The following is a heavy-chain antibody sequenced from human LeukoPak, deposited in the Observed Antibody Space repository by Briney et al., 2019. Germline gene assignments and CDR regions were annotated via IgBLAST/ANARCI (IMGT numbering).Heavy chain of an antibody. CDR3: VRHLVRDAYDTHDAFDI. V-gene: IGHV5-51*01. D-gene: IGHD3-9*01. Sequence: GESLKISCKGSGYSFTSYWIGWVRQMPGKGLEWMGIIYPGDSDTRYSPSFQGQVTISADKSISTAYLQWGSLKASDTAIYYCVRHLVRDAYDTHDAFDIWGRGTMVTVSS. CDR2: IYPGDSDT. J-gene: IGHJ3*02. CDR1: GYSFTSYW.